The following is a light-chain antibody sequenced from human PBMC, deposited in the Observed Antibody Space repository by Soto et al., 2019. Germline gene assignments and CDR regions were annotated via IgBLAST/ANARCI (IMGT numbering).Light chain of an antibody. CDR1: SSDVGGYNY. CDR3: CSYAGSYSQWV. CDR2: DVS. Sequence: QSVLTQPRSVSGSPGQSVTISCTGTSSDVGGYNYVSWYQQHPGKAPKLVIYDVSKRPSGVPDRFSGSKSGNTASLTVSGLQAEDEADYHCCSYAGSYSQWVFGGGTKLTVL. J-gene: IGLJ3*02. V-gene: IGLV2-11*01.